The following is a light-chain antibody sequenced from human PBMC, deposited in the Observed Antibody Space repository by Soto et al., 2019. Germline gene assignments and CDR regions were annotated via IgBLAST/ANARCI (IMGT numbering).Light chain of an antibody. CDR2: GAS. J-gene: IGKJ3*01. CDR1: QTMRSSH. Sequence: EIVLTQSPGTLSLSPGERATLSCRASQTMRSSHLAWYQQKPGQALRLLIYGASTRTFDVPDRFSGSGSGTNFTLTISRLQPEDFAVYYCQHYNSYSEFTFGPGTKVDIK. V-gene: IGKV3-20*01. CDR3: QHYNSYSEFT.